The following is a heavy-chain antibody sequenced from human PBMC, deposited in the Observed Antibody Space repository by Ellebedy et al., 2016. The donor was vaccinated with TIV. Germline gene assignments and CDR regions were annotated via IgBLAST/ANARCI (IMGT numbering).Heavy chain of an antibody. D-gene: IGHD3-10*01. J-gene: IGHJ6*03. CDR2: ISGSGGGT. CDR3: ARVQRRITMLRGVFYMDV. Sequence: GESLKISCAASGFTFSTYAMSWVRQAPGRGLEWVSTISGSGGGTYYTDSVKGRFTISRDNAKSSVYLQMNSLRVEDTAVYYCARVQRRITMLRGVFYMDVWGRGTTVTVSS. V-gene: IGHV3-23*01. CDR1: GFTFSTYA.